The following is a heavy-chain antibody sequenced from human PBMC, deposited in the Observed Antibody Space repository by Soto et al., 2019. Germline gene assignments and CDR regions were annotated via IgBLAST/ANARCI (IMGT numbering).Heavy chain of an antibody. CDR3: ARHGPFIVVVVAAIPAFDI. CDR2: IYYSGST. J-gene: IGHJ3*02. Sequence: QLQLQESGPGLVKPSETLSLTCTVSGGSISSSSYYWGWIRQPPGKGLEWIGSIYYSGSTYYNPSLKSRVTISVDTSKNHFSLKLSSVTAADTAVYYCARHGPFIVVVVAAIPAFDIWGQGTMVTVSS. CDR1: GGSISSSSYY. D-gene: IGHD2-15*01. V-gene: IGHV4-39*01.